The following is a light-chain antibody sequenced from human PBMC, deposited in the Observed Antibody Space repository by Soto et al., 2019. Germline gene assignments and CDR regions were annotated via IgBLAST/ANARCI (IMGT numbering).Light chain of an antibody. CDR2: GNS. J-gene: IGLJ1*01. Sequence: QSVLTQPPSVSGAPGQRVTISCTGSSSNIGAGYDVHWYQQLPGTAPKLLIYGNSNRPSGVPDRFSGSQSGTSASLAITGLQAADEADYYCQSYDGSLSGYVFGTGTKVTVL. CDR3: QSYDGSLSGYV. CDR1: SSNIGAGYD. V-gene: IGLV1-40*01.